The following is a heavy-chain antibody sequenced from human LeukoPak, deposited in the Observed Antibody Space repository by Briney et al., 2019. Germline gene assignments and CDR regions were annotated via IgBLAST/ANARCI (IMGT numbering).Heavy chain of an antibody. CDR2: IYPGDSDT. D-gene: IGHD2-21*02. J-gene: IGHJ5*02. CDR3: ARQRTYCGGDCYSSNWFDP. Sequence: PGESLKISCKGSGYSFTSYWIGWVRQMPGKGLEWMGIIYPGDSDTRYSPSFQGQVTISADKSISTAYLQWSSLKASGTAMYYCARQRTYCGGDCYSSNWFDPWGQGTLVTVSS. V-gene: IGHV5-51*01. CDR1: GYSFTSYW.